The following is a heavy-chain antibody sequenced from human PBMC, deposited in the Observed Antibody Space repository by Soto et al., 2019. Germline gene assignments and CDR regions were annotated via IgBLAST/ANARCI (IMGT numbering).Heavy chain of an antibody. CDR1: GYTSTSYG. Sequence: ASVKVSCKTSGYTSTSYGISWVRQAPGQGLECMGWISTFNGNAHYAQNLQDRVTMTIDTSTSTAYLELTGLRSDDTGVYYCARLNGYSTGWFATWGQGTLVTVSS. CDR3: ARLNGYSTGWFAT. D-gene: IGHD2-8*02. J-gene: IGHJ5*02. V-gene: IGHV1-18*04. CDR2: ISTFNGNA.